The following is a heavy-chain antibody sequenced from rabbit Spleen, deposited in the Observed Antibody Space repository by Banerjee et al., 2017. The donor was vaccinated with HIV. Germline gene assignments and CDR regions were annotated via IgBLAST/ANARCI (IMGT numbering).Heavy chain of an antibody. D-gene: IGHD7-1*01. CDR1: GFSFSSYYY. CDR3: GRFYTGYVSFNL. Sequence: QSLEESGGDLIKPEGSLTLTCTASGFSFSSYYYMCWVRQAPGKGLEWIACIYTGSSGSTYYASWAKGRFTISKTSSTTVTLQMTSLTAADTATYFCGRFYTGYVSFNLWGPGTLVTVS. J-gene: IGHJ4*01. CDR2: IYTGSSGST. V-gene: IGHV1S40*01.